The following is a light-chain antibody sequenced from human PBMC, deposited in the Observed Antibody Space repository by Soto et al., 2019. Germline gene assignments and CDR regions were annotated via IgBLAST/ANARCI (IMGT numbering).Light chain of an antibody. CDR2: DAS. V-gene: IGKV1-33*01. CDR1: QDIRHF. J-gene: IGKJ5*01. CDR3: QQHENTPIT. Sequence: DIQMTQSPSSLSASVGDRVTISCQASQDIRHFLSWYQQKPGKAPKLLIFDASSLVTGVPSRFSGSGSGTDFTFTISSLQTEDIGTYYCQQHENTPITFGQGTRLQIK.